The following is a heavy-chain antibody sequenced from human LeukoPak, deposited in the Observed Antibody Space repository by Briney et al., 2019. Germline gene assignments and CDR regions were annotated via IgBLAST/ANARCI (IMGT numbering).Heavy chain of an antibody. J-gene: IGHJ5*02. CDR1: GYTFTSYY. D-gene: IGHD2-2*01. V-gene: IGHV1-46*01. CDR3: ARVRMPADALSWFDP. CDR2: INPSGGST. Sequence: ASVKVSCKASGYTFTSYYMHWVRQAPGQGLEWMGIINPSGGSTSYAQKFQGRVTMTRDTSTSTVYMELSSLRSEDTAVYYCARVRMPADALSWFDPWGQGTLVTVSS.